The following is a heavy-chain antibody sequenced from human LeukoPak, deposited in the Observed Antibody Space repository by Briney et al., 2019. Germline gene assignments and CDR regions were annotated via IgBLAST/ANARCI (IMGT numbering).Heavy chain of an antibody. J-gene: IGHJ3*02. CDR2: INHSGST. D-gene: IGHD3-10*01. CDR1: GGSFSGYY. CDR3: ASHRGVTAAFDI. V-gene: IGHV4-34*01. Sequence: SETLSLTCAVYGGSFSGYYWSWIRQPPGKGLEWIGEINHSGSTNFNPSLKSRATISVDTSKNQFSLKLSSVTAADTAVYYCASHRGVTAAFDIWGQGTMVTVSS.